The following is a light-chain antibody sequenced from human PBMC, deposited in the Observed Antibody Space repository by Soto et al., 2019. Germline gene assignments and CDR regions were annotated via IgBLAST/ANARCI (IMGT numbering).Light chain of an antibody. Sequence: QSVLTQPPSASGTPGQRVTISCSGSSSNIGSNLVNWYQQLPGRAPKLLIYSNNQRPSAVRDRFSGSKSGTSASLAISGLQSEDEAHDYCAGWDDRMDGSVVFGGGTKLTVL. J-gene: IGLJ2*01. CDR3: AGWDDRMDGSVV. CDR2: SNN. CDR1: SSNIGSNL. V-gene: IGLV1-44*01.